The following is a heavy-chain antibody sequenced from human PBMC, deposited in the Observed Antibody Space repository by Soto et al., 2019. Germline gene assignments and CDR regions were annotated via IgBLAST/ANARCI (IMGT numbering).Heavy chain of an antibody. J-gene: IGHJ5*02. CDR3: ARTYYYGSGRSRWFDP. CDR1: GGSVSSGSYY. Sequence: SETLSLTCTVSGGSVSSGSYYWSWIRQPPGKGLEWIGYIYYSGSTNYNPSLKSRVTISVDTSKNQFSLKLSSVTAADTVVYYCARTYYYGSGRSRWFDPWGQGTLVTVSS. D-gene: IGHD3-10*01. CDR2: IYYSGST. V-gene: IGHV4-61*01.